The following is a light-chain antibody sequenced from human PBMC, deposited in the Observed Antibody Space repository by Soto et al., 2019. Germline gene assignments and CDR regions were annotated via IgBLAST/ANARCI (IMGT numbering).Light chain of an antibody. CDR3: CSYAGTYSPV. Sequence: QSALTQPPSVSGSPGQSVTISCTGTSSDVGAYNFVSWYQQYPGKAPKLIIFDVSARPSGVHDRFSGSKSGNTASLTISGLQADDEADYYCCSYAGTYSPVLGGGTQLTVL. J-gene: IGLJ2*01. V-gene: IGLV2-11*01. CDR1: SSDVGAYNF. CDR2: DVS.